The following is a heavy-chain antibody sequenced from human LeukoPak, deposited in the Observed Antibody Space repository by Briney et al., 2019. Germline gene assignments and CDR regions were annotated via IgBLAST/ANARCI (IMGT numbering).Heavy chain of an antibody. CDR2: ISAGGGNT. CDR3: ANRISGSSY. Sequence: HAGGSLRLSRAASGFTFSNYAMSWIRQAPGKGLEWVSAISAGGGNTDYADSVKGRFTISRDNSKNTVFLQMNSLRPEDTGVYYCANRISGSSYWGQGTLVTVSS. D-gene: IGHD1-26*01. CDR1: GFTFSNYA. V-gene: IGHV3-23*01. J-gene: IGHJ4*02.